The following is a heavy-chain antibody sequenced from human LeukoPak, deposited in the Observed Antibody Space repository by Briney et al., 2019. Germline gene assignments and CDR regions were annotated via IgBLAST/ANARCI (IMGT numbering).Heavy chain of an antibody. CDR1: GFTFSSYG. Sequence: GGSLRLSCAASGFTFSSYGMSWVRQAPGKGLEWVSYISSSGSTIYYADSVKGRFTISRDDAKNSLYLQMNSLRAEDTAVYYCAREAGGSYGQFDYWGQGTLVTVSS. V-gene: IGHV3-48*04. J-gene: IGHJ4*02. CDR2: ISSSGSTI. D-gene: IGHD1-26*01. CDR3: AREAGGSYGQFDY.